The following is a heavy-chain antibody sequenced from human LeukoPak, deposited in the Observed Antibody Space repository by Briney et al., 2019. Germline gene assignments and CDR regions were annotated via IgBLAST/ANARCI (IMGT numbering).Heavy chain of an antibody. Sequence: GGSLRLSCAASGFTFSSYGMHWVRQAPGKGLEWVAVIWYDGSNKYYADSVKGRFTISRDNSKNTLYLQMNSLRAEDTAVYYCARDSIAARTPVYWGQGTLVTVSS. CDR1: GFTFSSYG. J-gene: IGHJ4*02. CDR3: ARDSIAARTPVY. D-gene: IGHD6-6*01. CDR2: IWYDGSNK. V-gene: IGHV3-33*01.